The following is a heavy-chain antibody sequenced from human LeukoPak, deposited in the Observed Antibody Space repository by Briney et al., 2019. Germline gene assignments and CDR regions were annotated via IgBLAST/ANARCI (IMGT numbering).Heavy chain of an antibody. D-gene: IGHD3-22*01. CDR1: GFTFSSYA. CDR3: VNYYDSSGYYPYVYYFDY. V-gene: IGHV3-23*01. Sequence: GGSLRLSCAASGFTFSSYAMSWVRQAPGQGLEWVSASSGSGGSTYYADSVKGRFTISRDNSKNTLYLQMNSLRGEDTAVYYCVNYYDSSGYYPYVYYFDYWGQGTLVTVSS. J-gene: IGHJ4*02. CDR2: SSGSGGST.